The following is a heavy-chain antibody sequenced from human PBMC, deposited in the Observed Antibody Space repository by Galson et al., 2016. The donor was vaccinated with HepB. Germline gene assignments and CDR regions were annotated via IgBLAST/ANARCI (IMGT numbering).Heavy chain of an antibody. J-gene: IGHJ3*01. CDR1: GFSLSTSGVG. CDR2: IYWDDDK. Sequence: PALVKPTQTLTLTCTFSGFSLSTSGVGVGWIRQPPGKALEWLALIYWDDDKRYSPSLESMLTITKDTSKNRVVLSVTNVDPVDTATYYCAHFGYFWSGFHTNEAFDVWGPGTMVTVSS. V-gene: IGHV2-5*02. D-gene: IGHD3-3*01. CDR3: AHFGYFWSGFHTNEAFDV.